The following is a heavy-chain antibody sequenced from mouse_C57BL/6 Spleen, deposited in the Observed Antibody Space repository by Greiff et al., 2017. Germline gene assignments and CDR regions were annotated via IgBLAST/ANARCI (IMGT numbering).Heavy chain of an antibody. CDR3: ARFDYYGSSY. Sequence: VQLQQPGAELVRPGSSVKLSCKASGYTFTSYWMHWVKQRPIQGLEWIGNIDPSDSETHYNQKFKDKATLTVDKSSSTAYMQLSSLTSEDSAVYYCARFDYYGSSYWGQGTTLTVSS. J-gene: IGHJ2*01. CDR2: IDPSDSET. V-gene: IGHV1-52*01. CDR1: GYTFTSYW. D-gene: IGHD1-1*01.